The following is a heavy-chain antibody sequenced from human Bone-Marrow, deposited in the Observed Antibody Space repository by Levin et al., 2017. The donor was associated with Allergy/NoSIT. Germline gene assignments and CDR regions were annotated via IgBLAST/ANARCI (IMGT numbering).Heavy chain of an antibody. J-gene: IGHJ4*02. D-gene: IGHD3-10*01. CDR2: IRSKAYGGTT. V-gene: IGHV3-49*05. CDR3: TRGTMVRGLIWY. CDR1: GFTFGDYA. Sequence: KSGGSLRLSCSASGFTFGDYALSWIRQAPGKGLEWIGFIRSKAYGGTTEYAASVKGRFTISRDDSKSIAYLQMNSLKTEDTAVYYCTRGTMVRGLIWYWGQGTLVSVSS.